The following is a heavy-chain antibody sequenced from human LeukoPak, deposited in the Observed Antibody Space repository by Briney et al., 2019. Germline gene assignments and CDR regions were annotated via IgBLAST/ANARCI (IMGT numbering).Heavy chain of an antibody. CDR3: ARDEDGYNRYNWFGP. D-gene: IGHD5-24*01. V-gene: IGHV1-69*05. CDR2: IIPIFGTA. Sequence: SVKVSCKASGGTFSSYAISWVRQAPGQGLEWMGRIIPIFGTANYAQKFQGRVTITTDESTSTAYMELSSLRSEDTAVYYCARDEDGYNRYNWFGPWGQGTLVTVSS. J-gene: IGHJ5*02. CDR1: GGTFSSYA.